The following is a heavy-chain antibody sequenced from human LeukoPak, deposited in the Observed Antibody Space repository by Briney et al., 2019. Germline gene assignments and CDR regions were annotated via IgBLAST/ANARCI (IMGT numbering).Heavy chain of an antibody. V-gene: IGHV3-30*02. CDR2: IRYDGSNK. Sequence: GGSLRLSCAASGFTFSSYGMHWVRQAPGKGLEWVAFIRYDGSNKYYADPVKGRFTISRGNSKNTLYLQMNSLRAEDTAVYYCAKEALTAPYTLRIELDYWGQGTLVTVSS. D-gene: IGHD4-17*01. CDR3: AKEALTAPYTLRIELDY. J-gene: IGHJ4*02. CDR1: GFTFSSYG.